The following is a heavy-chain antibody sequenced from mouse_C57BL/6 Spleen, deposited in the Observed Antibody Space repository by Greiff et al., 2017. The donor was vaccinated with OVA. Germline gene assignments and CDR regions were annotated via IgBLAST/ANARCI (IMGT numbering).Heavy chain of an antibody. CDR2: ISYDGSN. V-gene: IGHV3-6*01. CDR1: GYSITSGYY. CDR3: AREVSTVEDAMDY. Sequence: EVKLMESGPGLVKPSQSLSLTCSVTGYSITSGYYWNWIRQFPGNKLEWKGYISYDGSNNYNPSLKNRISITRDTSKNQFFLKLNSVTTEDTATYYCAREVSTVEDAMDYWGQGTSVTVSS. D-gene: IGHD1-1*01. J-gene: IGHJ4*01.